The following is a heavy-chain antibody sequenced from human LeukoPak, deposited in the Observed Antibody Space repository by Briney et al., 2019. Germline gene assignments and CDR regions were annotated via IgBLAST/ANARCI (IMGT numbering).Heavy chain of an antibody. J-gene: IGHJ4*02. Sequence: PGGSLRLSCAASGFTFSSYAMSWVRQAPGKGLEWVSAISGSGGSTYYADSVKGRFTISRDNFGNMLYLHLDSLRVEDTAIYYCARRSGSSWSSFDYWGQGALVTVSS. CDR3: ARRSGSSWSSFDY. D-gene: IGHD6-13*01. CDR2: ISGSGGST. V-gene: IGHV3-23*01. CDR1: GFTFSSYA.